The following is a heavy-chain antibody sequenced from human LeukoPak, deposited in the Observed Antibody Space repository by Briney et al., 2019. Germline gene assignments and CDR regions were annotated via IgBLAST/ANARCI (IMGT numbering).Heavy chain of an antibody. CDR3: ARSAVPAAMYGPIRWLYYGMDV. J-gene: IGHJ6*02. CDR2: IIPIFGTA. V-gene: IGHV1-69*13. CDR1: GGTFSSYA. D-gene: IGHD2-2*01. Sequence: GASVKVSCKASGGTFSSYAISWVRQAPGQGLEWMGGIIPIFGTANYAQKFQGRVTITADESTSTAYMELSSLRSEDTAVYYCARSAVPAAMYGPIRWLYYGMDVWGQGTTVTVSS.